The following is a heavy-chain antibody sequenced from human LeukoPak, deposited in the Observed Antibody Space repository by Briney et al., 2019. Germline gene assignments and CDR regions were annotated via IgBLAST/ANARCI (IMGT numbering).Heavy chain of an antibody. Sequence: GGSLRLSCAASGFTFTRYWMTWVRQAPGKGLEWVANIRHDGSERDYVDSVKGRFTISRDNAKNSLYLQMNSLRADDTAVYHCARQETSSYNGAFDIWGQGTMVTVSS. CDR1: GFTFTRYW. CDR3: ARQETSSYNGAFDI. D-gene: IGHD1-26*01. CDR2: IRHDGSER. V-gene: IGHV3-7*01. J-gene: IGHJ3*02.